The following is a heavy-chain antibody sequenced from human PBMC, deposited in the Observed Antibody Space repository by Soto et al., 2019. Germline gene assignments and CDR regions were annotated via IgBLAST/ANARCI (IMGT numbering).Heavy chain of an antibody. D-gene: IGHD3-3*01. V-gene: IGHV3-30-3*01. J-gene: IGHJ6*02. CDR2: ISYDGSNK. CDR3: ARSGGFWSGHSPYYYYGMDV. Sequence: GGSLRLSCAASGFTFSSYAMHWVRQAPGKGLEWVAVISYDGSNKYYADSVKGRFTISRDNSKNTLYLQMNSLRAEDTAVYYCARSGGFWSGHSPYYYYGMDVWGQGTTVTVSS. CDR1: GFTFSSYA.